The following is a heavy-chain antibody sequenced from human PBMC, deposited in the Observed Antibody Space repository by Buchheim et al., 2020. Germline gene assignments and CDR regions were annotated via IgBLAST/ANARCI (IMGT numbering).Heavy chain of an antibody. CDR3: ARGRGSGFDY. CDR2: INHSGST. CDR1: GGSFSGYY. D-gene: IGHD1-26*01. J-gene: IGHJ4*02. V-gene: IGHV4-34*01. Sequence: QVQLQQWGAGLLKPSETLSLTCAVYGGSFSGYYWSWIRQPPGKGLEWIGEINHSGSTNYNPSLKSRVTIFIKKSKNPFSLKLSSVTAADTAVYYCARGRGSGFDYWGQGTL.